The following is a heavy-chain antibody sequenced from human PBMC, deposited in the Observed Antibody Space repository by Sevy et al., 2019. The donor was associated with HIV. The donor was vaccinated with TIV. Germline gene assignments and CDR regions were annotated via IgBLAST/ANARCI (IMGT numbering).Heavy chain of an antibody. D-gene: IGHD3-10*01. CDR3: AKDRVSGAYYSGDFDC. J-gene: IGHJ4*02. CDR2: ISYSSGDT. CDR1: GFTFSTYA. V-gene: IGHV3-23*01. Sequence: GGSLRLSCAASGFTFSTYAMTWVRQAPGKGLEWVSVISYSSGDTYYADSVKGRFTISRDNSKNRLFLQMNSLRAEDTAVYYCAKDRVSGAYYSGDFDCWGQGTLVTVSS.